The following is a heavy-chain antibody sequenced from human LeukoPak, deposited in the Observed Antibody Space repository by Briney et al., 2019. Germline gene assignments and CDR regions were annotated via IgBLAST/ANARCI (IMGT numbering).Heavy chain of an antibody. D-gene: IGHD2-21*01. CDR1: GFTFSSYG. J-gene: IGHJ4*02. Sequence: GRSLRLSCAASGFTFSSYGMHWVCQAPGKGLEWVSDIYSGGSTYYADSVKGRFTISRDDSKNTLYLQMNSLRAEDTAVYYCTRGGGGSFPHYWGQGTLVTVSS. CDR2: IYSGGST. CDR3: TRGGGGSFPHY. V-gene: IGHV3-NL1*01.